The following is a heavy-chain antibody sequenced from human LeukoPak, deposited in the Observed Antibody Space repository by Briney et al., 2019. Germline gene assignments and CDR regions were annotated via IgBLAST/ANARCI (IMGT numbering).Heavy chain of an antibody. D-gene: IGHD6-13*01. V-gene: IGHV3-23*01. J-gene: IGHJ4*02. CDR2: ISGSDDST. Sequence: GGSLRLSCAASGFTFSSYAMSWVRQAPGKGLEWVSAISGSDDSTYYADSVKGRFTISRDNSKNTLYLQMNSLRAEDTAVYYCAKDEGIWYSSSGGLDYWGQGTLVTVSS. CDR1: GFTFSSYA. CDR3: AKDEGIWYSSSGGLDY.